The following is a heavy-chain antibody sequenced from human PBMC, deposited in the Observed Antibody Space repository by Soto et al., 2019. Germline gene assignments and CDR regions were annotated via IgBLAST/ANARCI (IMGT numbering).Heavy chain of an antibody. J-gene: IGHJ3*02. CDR2: ISGSGGST. V-gene: IGHV3-23*01. Sequence: GGSLRLSCAASGFTFSSYAMSWVRQAPGKGLEWVSAISGSGGSTYYADSVKGRFTISRDNSKNTLYLQMNSLRAEDTAVYYSRNHWSSSSCFGAFDIWGQGTMVTVSS. CDR1: GFTFSSYA. D-gene: IGHD2-2*01. CDR3: RNHWSSSSCFGAFDI.